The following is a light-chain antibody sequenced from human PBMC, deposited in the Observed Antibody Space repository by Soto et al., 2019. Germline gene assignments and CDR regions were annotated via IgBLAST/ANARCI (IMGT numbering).Light chain of an antibody. CDR3: ETWDSNTVV. Sequence: QLVLTQSSSASASLGSSVKLTCTLSSGHSSYIIAWHQQQPGKAPRYLMKLEGSGSYNKGSGVPDRFSGSSSGADRYLTISNPQSEDEADYYCETWDSNTVVFGGGTQLTVL. J-gene: IGLJ2*01. CDR1: SGHSSYI. V-gene: IGLV4-60*03. CDR2: LEGSGSY.